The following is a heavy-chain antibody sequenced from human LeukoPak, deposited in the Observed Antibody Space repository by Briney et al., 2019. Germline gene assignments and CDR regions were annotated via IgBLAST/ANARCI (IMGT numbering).Heavy chain of an antibody. J-gene: IGHJ3*02. Sequence: SETLSLTCTVSGGSISSYYWSWIRQPPGEGLEWIGYIYYSGSTNYNPSLKSRVTISVDTSKTQFSLKLSSVTAADTAVYYCARSEGGSSWYPGAFDIWGQGTMVTVSS. V-gene: IGHV4-59*08. CDR2: IYYSGST. CDR3: ARSEGGSSWYPGAFDI. CDR1: GGSISSYY. D-gene: IGHD6-13*01.